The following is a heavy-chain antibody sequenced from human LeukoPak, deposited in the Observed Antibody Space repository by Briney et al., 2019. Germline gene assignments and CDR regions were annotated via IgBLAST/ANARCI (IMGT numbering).Heavy chain of an antibody. CDR3: ARAPYPARGIVDY. CDR2: IYYSGST. J-gene: IGHJ4*02. Sequence: SETLSLTCTVSGGSISSGDYYWSWIRQPPGKGLEWIGYIYYSGSTYYNPSLKSRVTISVDTSKNQFSLKLSSVTAADTAAYYCARAPYPARGIVDYWGQGTLVTVSS. V-gene: IGHV4-30-4*01. CDR1: GGSISSGDYY. D-gene: IGHD2-15*01.